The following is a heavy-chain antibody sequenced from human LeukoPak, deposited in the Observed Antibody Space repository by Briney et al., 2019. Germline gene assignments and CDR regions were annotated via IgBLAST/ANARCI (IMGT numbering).Heavy chain of an antibody. V-gene: IGHV4-38-2*02. Sequence: SETLSLTCTVSGGSIRSGYYWGWIRQPPGKGLEWIGSIYHSGSTYYNPSLKSRVTISVDTSKNQFSLKLSSETAADTAVYYCARDGIAADGPWGQGTLVTVSS. CDR1: GGSIRSGYY. CDR3: ARDGIAADGP. D-gene: IGHD6-13*01. CDR2: IYHSGST. J-gene: IGHJ4*02.